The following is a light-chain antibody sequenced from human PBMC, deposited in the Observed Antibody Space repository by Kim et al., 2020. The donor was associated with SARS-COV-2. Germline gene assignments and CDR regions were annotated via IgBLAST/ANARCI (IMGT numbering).Light chain of an antibody. J-gene: IGLJ1*01. CDR3: GTWDSSLSAYV. Sequence: GPKVTISCSGSSSNIGNNYVSWYQQPPGTAPKLLIYDNNKRPSGSPDRFSGSKSGTSATLGITGLQTGDEADYYCGTWDSSLSAYVFGTGTKVTVL. CDR2: DNN. CDR1: SSNIGNNY. V-gene: IGLV1-51*01.